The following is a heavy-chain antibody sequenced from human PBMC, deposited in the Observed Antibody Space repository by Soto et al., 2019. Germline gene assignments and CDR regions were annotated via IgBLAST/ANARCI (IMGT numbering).Heavy chain of an antibody. V-gene: IGHV3-66*01. CDR2: LYSAGTT. J-gene: IGHJ4*02. Sequence: EVQLVESGGDLVQPGGSLRLSCAASGFTVSSTYMTWVRQAPGKGLEWVSVLYSAGTTYYADSVKGRFTISRDNSKNTLYLQMNSLRAEDTAVYYCGRNYYNDYWGQGTLVTVSS. CDR3: GRNYYNDY. CDR1: GFTVSSTY.